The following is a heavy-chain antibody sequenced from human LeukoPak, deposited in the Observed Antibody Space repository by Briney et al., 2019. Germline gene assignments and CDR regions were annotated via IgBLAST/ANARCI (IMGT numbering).Heavy chain of an antibody. CDR2: IKQDGSEK. J-gene: IGHJ4*02. CDR3: ARARVDY. Sequence: GGSLRLSCAASGFTLSSQWMSWVRQAPGKGLEWVANIKQDGSEKYYVDSVKGRFTISRDNAKNSLYLQMNSLRAEDTAAYYCARARVDYWGQGTLVIVSS. V-gene: IGHV3-7*04. CDR1: GFTLSSQW.